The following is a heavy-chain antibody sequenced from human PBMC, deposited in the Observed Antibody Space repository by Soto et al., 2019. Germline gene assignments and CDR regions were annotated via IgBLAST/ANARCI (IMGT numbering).Heavy chain of an antibody. Sequence: QVQLGQSGAEVKKPGASVKVSCKASGYTSTHYYIHWVRQAPGQGLEWMGIINPNGGSTTDAQKSGAGFTMTRDTSTSTVYMELSSLISEESAVYYCATSVNSAMAFDYWGQGTLVTVSS. CDR2: INPNGGST. CDR1: GYTSTHYY. V-gene: IGHV1-46*01. D-gene: IGHD5-18*01. J-gene: IGHJ4*02. CDR3: ATSVNSAMAFDY.